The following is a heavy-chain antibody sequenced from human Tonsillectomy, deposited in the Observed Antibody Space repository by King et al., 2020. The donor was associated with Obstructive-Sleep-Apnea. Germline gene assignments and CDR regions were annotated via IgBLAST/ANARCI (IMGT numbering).Heavy chain of an antibody. Sequence: LVESGGGVVRPGRSLRLSCAASGFTFSSYGMHWVRQAPGKGLEWVAFISSDGPNESYADSVKGRFTISRDSSKNTLSLQMNSLRVEDTAVYFCAKDWTADYLYGMDVWGQGTTVTVSS. J-gene: IGHJ6*02. CDR2: ISSDGPNE. CDR3: AKDWTADYLYGMDV. CDR1: GFTFSSYG. V-gene: IGHV3-30*18. D-gene: IGHD4/OR15-4a*01.